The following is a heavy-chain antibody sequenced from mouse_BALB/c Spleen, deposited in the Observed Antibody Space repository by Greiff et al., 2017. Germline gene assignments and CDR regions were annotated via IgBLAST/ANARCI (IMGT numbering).Heavy chain of an antibody. CDR1: GFTFSSFG. Sequence: EVMLVESGGGLVQPGGSRKLSCAASGFTFSSFGMHWVRQAPEKGLEWVAYISSGSSTIYYADTVKGRFTISRDNPKNTLFLQMTSLRSEDTAMYYCARSYDGRYYYAMDYWGQGTSVTVSS. D-gene: IGHD2-3*01. V-gene: IGHV5-17*02. CDR3: ARSYDGRYYYAMDY. J-gene: IGHJ4*01. CDR2: ISSGSSTI.